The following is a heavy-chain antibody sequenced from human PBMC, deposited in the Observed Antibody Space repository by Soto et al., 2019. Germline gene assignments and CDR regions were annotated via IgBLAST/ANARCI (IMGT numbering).Heavy chain of an antibody. Sequence: QVHLVQSGAEVKKPGSSVKVSCNPSGGTFSSYGISWVRQGPGQGLQWMGGINPLLGTTNYAEKFQGRLTITAAESRTTVYMELNNRRPEDTATYFCAKIRGGAGSAWGQGTLVTFSS. D-gene: IGHD3-10*01. CDR1: GGTFSSYG. V-gene: IGHV1-69*11. CDR3: AKIRGGAGSA. J-gene: IGHJ5*02. CDR2: INPLLGTT.